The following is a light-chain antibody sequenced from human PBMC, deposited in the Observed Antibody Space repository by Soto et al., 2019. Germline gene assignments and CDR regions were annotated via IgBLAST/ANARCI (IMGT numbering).Light chain of an antibody. V-gene: IGKV1-39*01. J-gene: IGKJ5*01. CDR1: QSISSY. CDR3: QQSDSTPIT. CDR2: AAS. Sequence: DIQMTQSPSSLSASVGDRVTITCRASQSISSYLNWYQQKPGKAPKLLIYAASSLQSGVPSRFSGSGSGTDVTLTISSLQTEDFANYYCQQSDSTPITFGQGTRLESK.